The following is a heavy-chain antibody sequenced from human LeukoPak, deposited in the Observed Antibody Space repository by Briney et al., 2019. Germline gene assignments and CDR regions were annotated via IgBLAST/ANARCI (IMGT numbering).Heavy chain of an antibody. J-gene: IGHJ6*02. CDR3: ARDHCTSSGCYEYYYYGVDV. Sequence: ASVRVSCKASGYTFTGYYIHWVRRAPGQGLEYMGWINPNSGGTNSAQKFQGRVTMTRDTSVSAAYMELSRLRSDDTAVYYCARDHCTSSGCYEYYYYGVDVWGQGTTVTVSS. CDR1: GYTFTGYY. V-gene: IGHV1-2*02. CDR2: INPNSGGT. D-gene: IGHD2-2*01.